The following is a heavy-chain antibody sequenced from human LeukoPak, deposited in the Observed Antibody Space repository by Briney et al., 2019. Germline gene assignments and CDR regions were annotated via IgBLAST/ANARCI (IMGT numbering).Heavy chain of an antibody. Sequence: GGSLRHSCGASGFTFSDYAMLWVRQAPGKGLEWISFISGDRSTIFLADSVRGRFITSRDNAQNSLYLQMNSLRAEDTAVYYCARDRPVVGAIDFWGQGTLVTVSS. CDR2: ISGDRSTI. CDR3: ARDRPVVGAIDF. J-gene: IGHJ4*02. D-gene: IGHD1-26*01. V-gene: IGHV3-48*04. CDR1: GFTFSDYA.